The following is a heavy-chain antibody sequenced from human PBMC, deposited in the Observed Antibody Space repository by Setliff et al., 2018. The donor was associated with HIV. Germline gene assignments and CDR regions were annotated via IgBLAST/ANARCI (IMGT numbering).Heavy chain of an antibody. J-gene: IGHJ6*03. CDR1: GYSLIALS. V-gene: IGHV1-2*02. Sequence: ASVKVSCKVSGYSLIALSMHWVRQAPGQGLEGMGCVIPNRGKTYYAQEFQGRVTMTSDTSITTAYMEVSWLTSDDTAIYYCARDLAYCSCGSCYRPFIYYFYYLAVWGQGATVTVSS. CDR2: VIPNRGKT. CDR3: ARDLAYCSCGSCYRPFIYYFYYLAV. D-gene: IGHD2-15*01.